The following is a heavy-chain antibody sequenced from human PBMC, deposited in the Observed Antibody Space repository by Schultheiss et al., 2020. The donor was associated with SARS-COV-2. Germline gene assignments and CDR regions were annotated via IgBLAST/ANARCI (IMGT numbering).Heavy chain of an antibody. J-gene: IGHJ5*02. Sequence: GSLRLSCAASGFTFSSYAMSWVRQAPGKGLEWIGEINHSGTTNYNSSLKSRVSISLDKPKNQFSLKLGSVTAADTAVYYCATRVFGYGSSPSWGQGTLVTVSS. D-gene: IGHD3-3*01. V-gene: IGHV4-4*02. CDR1: GFTFSSYAM. CDR3: ATRVFGYGSSPS. CDR2: INHSGTT.